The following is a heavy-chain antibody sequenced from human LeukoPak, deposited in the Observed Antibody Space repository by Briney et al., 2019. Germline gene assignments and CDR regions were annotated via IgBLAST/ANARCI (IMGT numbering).Heavy chain of an antibody. CDR1: GLTFSTYA. Sequence: PGGSLRFSCAASGLTFSTYAMNWFRQGLAKGLEWVSSIGGAGDTTDYADSVEGRFTISRDNSKNTVFLEMNNLRAEDTGVYYCAKGFVAGTENYFDSWGQGTLVTVSS. D-gene: IGHD1-1*01. V-gene: IGHV3-23*01. CDR2: IGGAGDTT. J-gene: IGHJ4*02. CDR3: AKGFVAGTENYFDS.